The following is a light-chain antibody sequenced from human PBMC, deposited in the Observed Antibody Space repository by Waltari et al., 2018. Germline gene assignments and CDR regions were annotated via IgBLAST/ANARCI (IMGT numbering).Light chain of an antibody. V-gene: IGKV3-20*01. J-gene: IGKJ4*01. CDR3: QQNGSFT. Sequence: LTQSPGTLSLSPGERATLSCRASQGVHHNHLAWYLHRPGQSPRLLIYGASKRATRTPYRSSGSGTGNDFTLTSSRLEAEDIAVYFYQQNGSFTFGGGTKVESK. CDR2: GAS. CDR1: QGVHHNH.